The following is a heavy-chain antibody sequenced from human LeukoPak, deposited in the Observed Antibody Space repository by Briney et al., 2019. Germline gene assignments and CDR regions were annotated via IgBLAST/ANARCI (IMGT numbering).Heavy chain of an antibody. J-gene: IGHJ5*02. V-gene: IGHV4-59*01. CDR2: IYHSGST. CDR3: ARMSSGYDPFDP. D-gene: IGHD5-12*01. Sequence: SETLSLPCTVSGGPNSSYHWSWIRQPPGKGLEWIGYIYHSGSTNYNPSLKSRVTLSLDTYNTQFSLKLSSVPAADTAVYYCARMSSGYDPFDPWGQGALVSVSS. CDR1: GGPNSSYH.